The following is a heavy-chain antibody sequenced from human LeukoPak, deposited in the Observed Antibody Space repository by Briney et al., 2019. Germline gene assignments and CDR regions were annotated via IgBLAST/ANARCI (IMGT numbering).Heavy chain of an antibody. D-gene: IGHD7-27*01. CDR2: MYFGGST. CDR3: ARGANWGSPDY. Sequence: SETLFLTCTVSGGSVSSTTHYWGWIRQPPGKGLEWIGNMYFGGSTYYNPSLKSRVTISVDTSKNQFSLKLSSVTAADTAVYYCARGANWGSPDYWGQGTLVTVSS. V-gene: IGHV4-39*07. J-gene: IGHJ4*02. CDR1: GGSVSSTTHY.